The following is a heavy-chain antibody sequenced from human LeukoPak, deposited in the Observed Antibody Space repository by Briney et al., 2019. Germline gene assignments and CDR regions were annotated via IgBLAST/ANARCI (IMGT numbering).Heavy chain of an antibody. D-gene: IGHD3-3*01. CDR1: GFTFSSYA. CDR2: IEQDGSEK. CDR3: ARVYWSGYSSRYYYGMDV. J-gene: IGHJ6*02. V-gene: IGHV3-7*01. Sequence: GGSLRLSCAASGFTFSSYAMSWVRQAPGKGLEWVANIEQDGSEKYYVDSVKGRFIISRDNAKKTLYLQMNSLRGDDTAVYYCARVYWSGYSSRYYYGMDVWGQGTTVTVSS.